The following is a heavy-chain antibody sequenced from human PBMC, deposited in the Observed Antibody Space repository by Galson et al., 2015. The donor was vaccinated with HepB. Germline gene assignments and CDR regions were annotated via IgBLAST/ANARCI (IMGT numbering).Heavy chain of an antibody. CDR2: IIPIFGTA. CDR1: GGTFSSYA. Sequence: SVKVSCKASGGTFSSYAISWVRQAPGQGLEWMEGIIPIFGTANYAQKFQGRVTITADKSTSTAYMELSSLRSEDTAVYYCARGPAHYDFWSGYYTGRAGDYYYGMDVWGQGTTVTVSS. J-gene: IGHJ6*02. CDR3: ARGPAHYDFWSGYYTGRAGDYYYGMDV. D-gene: IGHD3-3*01. V-gene: IGHV1-69*06.